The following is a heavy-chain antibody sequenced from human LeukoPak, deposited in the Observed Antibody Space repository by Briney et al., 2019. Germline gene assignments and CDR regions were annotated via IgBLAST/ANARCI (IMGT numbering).Heavy chain of an antibody. CDR1: GYIFTSYY. V-gene: IGHV1-46*01. Sequence: ASVKVSCKASGYIFTSYYIHWVRQAPGQGLEWMGIINPSGGSTGYAQKFQGRVTMTRDMSTSTVYMELSSLRSEDTAVYYCARDLSSGYLDTDSWYFDLWGRGTLVTVSS. J-gene: IGHJ2*01. CDR3: ARDLSSGYLDTDSWYFDL. CDR2: INPSGGST. D-gene: IGHD3-22*01.